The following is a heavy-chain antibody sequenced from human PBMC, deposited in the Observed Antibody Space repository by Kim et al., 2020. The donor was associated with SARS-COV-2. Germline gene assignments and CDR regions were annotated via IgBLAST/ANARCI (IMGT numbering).Heavy chain of an antibody. V-gene: IGHV5-51*01. CDR2: IYPGDSDT. Sequence: GESLKISCKGSGYSFTSYWIGWVRQMPGKGLEWMGIIYPGDSDTRYSPSFQGQVTISADKSISTAYLQWSSLKASDTAMYYCARGTTPGYSSSWSVFPPDPYFDYWGQGTLVTVSS. CDR3: ARGTTPGYSSSWSVFPPDPYFDY. J-gene: IGHJ4*02. D-gene: IGHD6-13*01. CDR1: GYSFTSYW.